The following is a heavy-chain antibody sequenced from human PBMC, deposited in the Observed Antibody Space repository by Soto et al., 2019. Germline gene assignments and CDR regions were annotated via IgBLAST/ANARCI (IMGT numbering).Heavy chain of an antibody. V-gene: IGHV3-23*01. CDR3: AKSGSHSYFDY. CDR2: ISTSAGNT. D-gene: IGHD1-26*01. CDR1: EFTFSSYA. Sequence: LRLSCAASEFTFSSYAMTWVRLAPGKGLEWVSSISTSAGNTYYADSVKGRFTISRDNSKNTLYLQMNSLRADDTAVYYCAKSGSHSYFDYWGQGTLVTVSS. J-gene: IGHJ4*02.